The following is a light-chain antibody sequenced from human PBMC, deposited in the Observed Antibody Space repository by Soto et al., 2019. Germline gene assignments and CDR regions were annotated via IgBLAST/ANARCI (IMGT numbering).Light chain of an antibody. CDR2: GAS. CDR1: QSVSSN. CDR3: QQYNNWWT. V-gene: IGKV3-15*01. Sequence: EIVMTQSPATLSVSPGERATLSCRASQSVSSNLAWYQQKPGQAPRLLIYGASTRATGIPARFSGSGSGTEFTLTIRSLQSEDFAVYYCQQYNNWWTLGQGTKVDIK. J-gene: IGKJ1*01.